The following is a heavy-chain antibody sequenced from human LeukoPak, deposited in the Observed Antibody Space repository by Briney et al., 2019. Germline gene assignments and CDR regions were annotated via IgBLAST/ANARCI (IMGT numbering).Heavy chain of an antibody. Sequence: SETLSLTCAVYGGSFSGYYWSWIRQPPGKGLEWIGEINHSGSTNYNPSLKSRVTISVDTSKNQFSPKLSSVTAADTAVYYCARVDYYDSSSGSDYWGQGTLVTVSS. V-gene: IGHV4-34*01. CDR2: INHSGST. CDR3: ARVDYYDSSSGSDY. J-gene: IGHJ4*02. CDR1: GGSFSGYY. D-gene: IGHD3-22*01.